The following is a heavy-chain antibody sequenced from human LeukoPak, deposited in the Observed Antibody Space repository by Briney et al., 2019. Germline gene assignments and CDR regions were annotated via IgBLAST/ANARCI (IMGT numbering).Heavy chain of an antibody. V-gene: IGHV1-46*01. J-gene: IGHJ4*02. D-gene: IGHD3-10*01. Sequence: ASVKVSCKASGYTFTSYYMHWVRQAPGQGLEWMGIINPSGGSTSYAQKFQGRVTMTRDMSTTTAYMELRGLRSDDTAVYYCAKSSYGSGSYYPLDDWGQGTLVTVSS. CDR3: AKSSYGSGSYYPLDD. CDR1: GYTFTSYY. CDR2: INPSGGST.